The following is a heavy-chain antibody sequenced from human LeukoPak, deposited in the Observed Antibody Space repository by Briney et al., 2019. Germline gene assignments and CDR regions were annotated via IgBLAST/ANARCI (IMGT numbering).Heavy chain of an antibody. CDR3: ASRYCGGDCYPTRHLDI. D-gene: IGHD2-21*02. CDR1: GGTFSSYA. J-gene: IGHJ3*02. CDR2: IIPIFGIA. Sequence: SVKVSCKASGGTFSSYAISWVRQAPGQGLEWLGRIIPIFGIANYAQKFQGRVTITADKSTSTAYMELSSLRSEDTAVYYCASRYCGGDCYPTRHLDIWGQGTMVTVSS. V-gene: IGHV1-69*04.